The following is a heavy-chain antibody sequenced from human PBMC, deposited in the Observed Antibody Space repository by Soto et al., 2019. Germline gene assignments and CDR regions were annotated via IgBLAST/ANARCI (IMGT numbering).Heavy chain of an antibody. J-gene: IGHJ5*02. V-gene: IGHV3-11*01. Sequence: PXXSLRLACAASGFTVRDYFMGCIRQAPGKGPEYVSHISNSATTLYYSDSVKGRFTISRDSAKNSLILQMNSLRPEDSAVYYCLSGNSPSSTWGQGTLVTVSS. CDR1: GFTVRDYF. CDR3: LSGNSPSST. D-gene: IGHD5-12*01. CDR2: ISNSATTL.